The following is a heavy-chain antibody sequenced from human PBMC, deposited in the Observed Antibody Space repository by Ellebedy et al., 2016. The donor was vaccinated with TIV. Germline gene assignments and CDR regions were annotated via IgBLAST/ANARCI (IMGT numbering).Heavy chain of an antibody. CDR2: IKQDESDK. D-gene: IGHD1-1*01. Sequence: PGGSLRLSCAASGFTFSTYWMSWVRQAPGKGLEWVASIKQDESDKKYVDPVKGRFTISRDNAKNSVSLQMNSLRAEDTAMYYCARSGVPNRDDIWFDPWGQGTLVTVSA. J-gene: IGHJ5*02. CDR1: GFTFSTYW. V-gene: IGHV3-7*03. CDR3: ARSGVPNRDDIWFDP.